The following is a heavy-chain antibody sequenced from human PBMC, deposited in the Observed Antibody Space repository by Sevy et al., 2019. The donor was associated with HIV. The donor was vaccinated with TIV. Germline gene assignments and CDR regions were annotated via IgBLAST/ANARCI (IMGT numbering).Heavy chain of an antibody. CDR1: GFTFSSYA. CDR2: ISYDGSNK. CDR3: ARDLPLYCSSTSCYGGYFDY. Sequence: GGSLRLSCAASGFTFSSYAMHWVRQAPGKGLEWVAVISYDGSNKYYADSVKGRFTISRDNSKNTLYLQMNSLRAEDTAMYYCARDLPLYCSSTSCYGGYFDYWGQGTLVTVSS. J-gene: IGHJ4*02. V-gene: IGHV3-30*04. D-gene: IGHD2-2*01.